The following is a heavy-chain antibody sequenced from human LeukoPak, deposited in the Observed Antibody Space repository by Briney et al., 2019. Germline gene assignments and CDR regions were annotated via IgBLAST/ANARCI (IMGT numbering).Heavy chain of an antibody. CDR1: GYTFTSYG. Sequence: GASVKVSCKASGYTFTSYGISWVRQAPGQGLEWMGWISAYNGNTNYAQKLQGRLTMTTDTSTSTAYMELRRLESGDTAVYYCTREGVYAPDPSSYHRDAFDIWGQGTVVIVSS. CDR2: ISAYNGNT. J-gene: IGHJ3*02. D-gene: IGHD3-16*02. CDR3: TREGVYAPDPSSYHRDAFDI. V-gene: IGHV1-18*01.